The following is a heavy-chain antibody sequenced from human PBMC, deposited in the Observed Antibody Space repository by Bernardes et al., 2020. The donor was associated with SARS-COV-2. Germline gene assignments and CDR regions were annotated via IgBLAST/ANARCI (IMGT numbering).Heavy chain of an antibody. Sequence: GGSLRLSCAASGFTFSNAWMSWVRQAPGKGLEWVGRIKSKTDGGTTDYAAPVKGRFTISRDDSKNTLYLQMNSLKTEDTAVYYCTTDLIPDTPGIVGATPYWGQGTLVTVSS. CDR3: TTDLIPDTPGIVGATPY. V-gene: IGHV3-15*01. J-gene: IGHJ4*02. D-gene: IGHD1-26*01. CDR1: GFTFSNAW. CDR2: IKSKTDGGTT.